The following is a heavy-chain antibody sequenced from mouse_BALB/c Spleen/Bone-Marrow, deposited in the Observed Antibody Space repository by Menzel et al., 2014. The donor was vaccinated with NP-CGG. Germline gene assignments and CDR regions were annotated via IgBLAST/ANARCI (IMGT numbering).Heavy chain of an antibody. J-gene: IGHJ1*01. CDR1: GFTFSSYA. D-gene: IGHD1-1*01. V-gene: IGHV5-9-4*01. CDR2: ISSGGSYT. CDR3: ARDPHYYGSSYWYFDV. Sequence: VQLQQSGGGLVKPGGSLKLSCAASGFTFSSYAMSWVRQSPEKRLEWAAEISSGGSYTYYPDTVTGRFTISRDNAKNTLYLEVSSLRSEDTAMYYCARDPHYYGSSYWYFDVWGAGTTVTVSS.